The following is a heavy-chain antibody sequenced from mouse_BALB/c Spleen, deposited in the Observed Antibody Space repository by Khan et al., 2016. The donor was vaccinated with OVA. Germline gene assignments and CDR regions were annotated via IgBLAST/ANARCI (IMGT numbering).Heavy chain of an antibody. Sequence: QVQLQQPGAELVKPGTSVKLSCKASGYTFTSYWMHWVKQRPGHGLEWIGEIDPSDRYANYNQKFKGKATLTVDKSSSPAYMQLSSLTSEDSAVYYCARGGYSSFAYWGQGTLVTVSA. CDR2: IDPSDRYA. CDR1: GYTFTSYW. V-gene: IGHV1-69*02. D-gene: IGHD3-1*01. CDR3: ARGGYSSFAY. J-gene: IGHJ3*01.